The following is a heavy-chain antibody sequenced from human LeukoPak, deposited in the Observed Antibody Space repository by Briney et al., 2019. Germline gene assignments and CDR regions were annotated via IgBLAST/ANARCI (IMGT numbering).Heavy chain of an antibody. CDR3: AKDSYYYYIDV. Sequence: GGSLRLSCAASGFTFRSYGMHWVRQAPGKGLEWVTFIRYYGSNKYYTDSVKGRFTISRDNSKNTLYLQMNSLRTEDTAVYYCAKDSYYYYIDVWGKGTTVTVSS. V-gene: IGHV3-30*02. CDR1: GFTFRSYG. CDR2: IRYYGSNK. J-gene: IGHJ6*03.